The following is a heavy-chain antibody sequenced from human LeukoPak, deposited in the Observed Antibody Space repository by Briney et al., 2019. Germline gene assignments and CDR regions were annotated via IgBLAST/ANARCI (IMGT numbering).Heavy chain of an antibody. J-gene: IGHJ4*02. CDR2: IKKKSDGGTI. CDR1: GFTFSNAW. D-gene: IGHD6-19*01. V-gene: IGHV3-15*01. CDR3: TTVQQWLAQALGY. Sequence: GGSLRLSCAASGFTFSNAWMTWVRQAPGKGLEWVGHIKKKSDGGTIDYAAPVKGRFTISRDDSKDTLYLQMNSPKTEDTAIYFCTTVQQWLAQALGYWGQGTLVTVSS.